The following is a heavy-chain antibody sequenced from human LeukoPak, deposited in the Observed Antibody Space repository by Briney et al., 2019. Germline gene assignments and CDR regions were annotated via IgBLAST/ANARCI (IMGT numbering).Heavy chain of an antibody. V-gene: IGHV4-39*01. Sequence: PSETLSLTCTVSGGSISSLTYCWGWIRQPPGRGLEWIASIYYSGTTYYSPSLKSRVTISVNRSNNQFSLRLTSVTAADTAVYFCAGYSSGWSSGGGYWGQGTLVTVSS. CDR3: AGYSSGWSSGGGY. CDR1: GGSISSLTYC. CDR2: IYYSGTT. D-gene: IGHD6-19*01. J-gene: IGHJ4*02.